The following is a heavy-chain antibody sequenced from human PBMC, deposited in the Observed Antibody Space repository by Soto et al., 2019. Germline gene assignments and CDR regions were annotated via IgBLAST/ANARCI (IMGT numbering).Heavy chain of an antibody. J-gene: IGHJ5*02. CDR2: INTYNGNT. CDR1: GYTFTIYY. V-gene: IGHV1-18*01. CDR3: ERDRHYPSGGTNWFDP. D-gene: IGHD3-10*01. Sequence: QIQLVQSGAEVKKPGASVKVSCRASGYTFTIYYISWLRRALGQGLKGMGWINTYNGNTNYAQKFKGRVTMTTETSTSTAYMELRSLRSDATAVYYCERDRHYPSGGTNWFDPWGQGTLVSVSS.